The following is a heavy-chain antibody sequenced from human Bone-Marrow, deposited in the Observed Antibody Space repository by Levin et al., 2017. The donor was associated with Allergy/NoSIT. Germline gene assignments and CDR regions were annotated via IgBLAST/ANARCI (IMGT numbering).Heavy chain of an antibody. CDR2: VYYNGIT. V-gene: IGHV4-59*01. D-gene: IGHD3-22*01. CDR1: GGPMNTSY. Sequence: TSETLSLTCTVSGGPMNTSYWNWIRQSPGKGLEWIGYVYYNGITNYNPSLKSRVSISIDTSRAQFSLSLTSVTAADTAVYYCARVPYYYDAAGFYFAFHIWGQGTPITVSS. CDR3: ARVPYYYDAAGFYFAFHI. J-gene: IGHJ3*02.